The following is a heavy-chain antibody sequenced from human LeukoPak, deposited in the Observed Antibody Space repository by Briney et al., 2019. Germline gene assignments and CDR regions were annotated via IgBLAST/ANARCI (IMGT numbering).Heavy chain of an antibody. CDR2: ISYDGSNK. CDR3: ARGTYYYGSGSYSEFDY. CDR1: GFTFSSYA. J-gene: IGHJ4*02. V-gene: IGHV3-30-3*01. Sequence: PGGSLRLSCAASGFTFSSYAMHWVRQAPGKGLEWVAVISYDGSNKYYADSVKGRFTISRDNSKNTLYLQMNSLRAEDTAVYYCARGTYYYGSGSYSEFDYWGLGMQVTVSS. D-gene: IGHD3-10*01.